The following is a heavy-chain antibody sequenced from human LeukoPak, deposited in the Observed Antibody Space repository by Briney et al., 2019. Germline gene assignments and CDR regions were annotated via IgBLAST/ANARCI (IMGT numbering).Heavy chain of an antibody. Sequence: PGGSLRLSCAASGFLVNTNYMSWVRQAPGKGLEWVSSITGSSTYIHYADSVKGRFTISRDNAKNSLYLQMNSLRAEDTAVYYCARGFADFVWGSYPSSYWGQGILVTVSS. D-gene: IGHD3-16*02. V-gene: IGHV3-21*01. CDR2: ITGSSTYI. J-gene: IGHJ4*02. CDR3: ARGFADFVWGSYPSSY. CDR1: GFLVNTNY.